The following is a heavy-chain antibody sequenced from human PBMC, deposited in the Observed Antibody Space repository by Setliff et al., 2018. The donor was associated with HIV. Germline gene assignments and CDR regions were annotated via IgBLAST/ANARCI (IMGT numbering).Heavy chain of an antibody. CDR1: GGSISSHY. V-gene: IGHV4-4*07. J-gene: IGHJ6*03. CDR3: ARGGGQYCSGGSCSSRFHYYYYYMDV. D-gene: IGHD2-15*01. CDR2: IYTSGST. Sequence: SETLSLTCTVSGGSISSHYWSWIRQPPGKGLEWIGQIYTSGSTNYNPSLKSRVTRSVGTSKNSLYLQMNCLRAEDTAVYYCARGGGQYCSGGSCSSRFHYYYYYMDVWGKGTTVTVSS.